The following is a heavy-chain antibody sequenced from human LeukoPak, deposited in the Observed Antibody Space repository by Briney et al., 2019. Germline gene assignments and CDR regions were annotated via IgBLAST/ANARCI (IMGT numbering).Heavy chain of an antibody. J-gene: IGHJ4*02. Sequence: GGSLRLSCAASGFTFSSYAMSWVRQAPGKGLEWVSAISGSGGSTYYADSVKGRFTISRDNSKNTLYLQMNSLRAEDTAVYYCAKGGRSGYYDSSGYYPFDYWGQGTLVTVSS. V-gene: IGHV3-23*01. CDR1: GFTFSSYA. CDR3: AKGGRSGYYDSSGYYPFDY. D-gene: IGHD3-22*01. CDR2: ISGSGGST.